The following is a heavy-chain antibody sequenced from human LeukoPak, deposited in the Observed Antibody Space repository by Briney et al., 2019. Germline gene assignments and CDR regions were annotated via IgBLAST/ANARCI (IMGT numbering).Heavy chain of an antibody. CDR2: MNQDGSGK. CDR3: ATSSYSSSSS. Sequence: GGSLRLSCVGSGFTFSNHWMIWVRQAPGKGLEWVANMNQDGSGKYYVGSVEGRFTISRDNAKDSLFLQMNSPRAEDTAVYYCATSSYSSSSSWGQGTLVTVSS. V-gene: IGHV3-7*01. D-gene: IGHD6-6*01. CDR1: GFTFSNHW. J-gene: IGHJ5*02.